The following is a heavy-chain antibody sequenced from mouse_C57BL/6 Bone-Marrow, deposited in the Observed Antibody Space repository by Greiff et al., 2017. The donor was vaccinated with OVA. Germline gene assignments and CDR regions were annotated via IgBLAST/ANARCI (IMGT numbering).Heavy chain of an antibody. CDR2: IHPNSGST. V-gene: IGHV1-64*01. J-gene: IGHJ3*01. CDR3: ASITTVVKGAY. CDR1: GYTFTSYW. D-gene: IGHD1-1*01. Sequence: QVQLQQPGAELVKPGASVTLSCKASGYTFTSYWMHWVKQRPGQGLEWIGMIHPNSGSTNYNEKFKTKATLTVDKSSSTAYMQLSSLTSEDSAVYYCASITTVVKGAYWGQGTLVTVSA.